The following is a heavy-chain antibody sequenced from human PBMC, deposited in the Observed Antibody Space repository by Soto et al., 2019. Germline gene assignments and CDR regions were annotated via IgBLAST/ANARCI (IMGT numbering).Heavy chain of an antibody. D-gene: IGHD4-17*01. CDR1: GGSFTGYH. CDR3: ARLPGSDYSDPHDS. V-gene: IGHV4-34*04. CDR2: INHSGSS. J-gene: IGHJ4*02. Sequence: QVQLQQWGAGLLKPSETLSLTCAVFGGSFTGYHWNWIRQAPGKGLEWIGEINHSGSSNNPSLKGRATISVDMSQKQCSLELTSVTAADTAVYDCARLPGSDYSDPHDSWGQGTVVTVSS.